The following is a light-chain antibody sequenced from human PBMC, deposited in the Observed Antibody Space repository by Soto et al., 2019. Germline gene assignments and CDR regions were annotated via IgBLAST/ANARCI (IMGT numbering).Light chain of an antibody. CDR1: SSNIGAGYD. V-gene: IGLV1-40*01. CDR3: QSFDSSLSGVV. J-gene: IGLJ2*01. Sequence: QSVLTQPPSVSGAPGQKVTISCTGSSSNIGAGYDVHWYQQLPGTAPKLLIYGNTNRPSGVPDRFSGSKSATSASLAITGLQAEDEADYYCQSFDSSLSGVVFGRGTKVTVL. CDR2: GNT.